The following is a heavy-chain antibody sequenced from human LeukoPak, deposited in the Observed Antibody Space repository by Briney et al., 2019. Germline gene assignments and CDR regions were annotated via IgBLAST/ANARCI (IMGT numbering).Heavy chain of an antibody. CDR3: AREGSGYGFDY. J-gene: IGHJ4*02. Sequence: SETLSLTCAVYGGSFSGYYWSWIRQPPGKGLEWIGYIYYSGSTYYNPSLKSRVTISVDTSKNQFSLKLSSVTAADTAVYYCAREGSGYGFDYWGQGTLVTVSS. V-gene: IGHV4-30-4*01. D-gene: IGHD5-12*01. CDR2: IYYSGST. CDR1: GGSFSGYY.